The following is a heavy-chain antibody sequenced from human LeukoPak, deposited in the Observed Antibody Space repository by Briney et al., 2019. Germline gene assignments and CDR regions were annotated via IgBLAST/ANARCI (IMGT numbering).Heavy chain of an antibody. J-gene: IGHJ4*02. CDR3: AREDLLYCSGGSCYFDY. CDR1: GYTLTELS. D-gene: IGHD2-15*01. CDR2: FDPEDGET. Sequence: ASVKVSCKVSGYTLTELSMHWVRQAPGKGLEWMGGFDPEDGETIYAQKFQGRVTMTRDTSTSTVYMELSSLRSEDTAVYYCAREDLLYCSGGSCYFDYWGQGTLVTVSS. V-gene: IGHV1-24*01.